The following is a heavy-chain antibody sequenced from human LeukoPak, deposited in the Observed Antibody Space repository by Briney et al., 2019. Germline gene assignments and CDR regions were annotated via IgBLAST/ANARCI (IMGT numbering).Heavy chain of an antibody. CDR3: ARDHSYYYDSSGYSDAFDI. CDR1: GFTFSSYA. V-gene: IGHV3-30-3*01. CDR2: ISYDGSNK. J-gene: IGHJ3*02. D-gene: IGHD3-22*01. Sequence: LXLSXAASGFTFSSYAMHWVRQAPGKXLEGVAVISYDGSNKYYADSVKGRFTISRDNSKNTLYLQMNSLRAEDTAVYYCARDHSYYYDSSGYSDAFDIWGQGTMVTVSS.